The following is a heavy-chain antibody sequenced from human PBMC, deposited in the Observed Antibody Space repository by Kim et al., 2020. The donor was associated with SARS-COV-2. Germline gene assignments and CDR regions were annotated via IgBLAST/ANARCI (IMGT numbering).Heavy chain of an antibody. CDR1: GYRFTSYG. V-gene: IGHV1-18*01. CDR2: SSVYNGNT. D-gene: IGHD3-16*01. J-gene: IGHJ6*02. CDR3: ARAHGQYAFYYGMDV. Sequence: ASVKVSCKASGYRFTSYGISWVRQAPGQGLEWMGWSSVYNGNTKYAQKLQGRVTMITDTSTSTAYMDLRSLRSDDTAVYYCARAHGQYAFYYGMDVWGQGTTGTVSS.